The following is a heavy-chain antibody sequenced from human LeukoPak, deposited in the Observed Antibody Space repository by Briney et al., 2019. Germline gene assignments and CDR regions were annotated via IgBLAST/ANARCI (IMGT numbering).Heavy chain of an antibody. CDR1: GFTFSSYA. D-gene: IGHD5-12*01. Sequence: GRSLRLSCAASGFTFSSYAMHWVRQAPGKGLEWVAVISYDGSNKYYADSVKGRFTISRDNSKNTLYLQMNSLRAEDTAVYYCAREGFNGYGAYYYYYMDVWGKGTTVTVSS. CDR3: AREGFNGYGAYYYYYMDV. J-gene: IGHJ6*03. CDR2: ISYDGSNK. V-gene: IGHV3-30*04.